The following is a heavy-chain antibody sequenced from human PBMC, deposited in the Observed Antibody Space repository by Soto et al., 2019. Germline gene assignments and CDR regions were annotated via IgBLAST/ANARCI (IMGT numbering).Heavy chain of an antibody. Sequence: SETLSLSCSVSGGSVRSGTYYWCWIRQPPGKGLEWIGSIYTSGSTNYNPSLKIRATISVHTSYIQFSLKLSSATAPARAAYYCARLVGQWMTGTTTWAQGTLVTVS. J-gene: IGHJ5*02. CDR1: GGSVRSGTYY. V-gene: IGHV4-61*01. CDR3: ARLVGQWMTGTTT. CDR2: IYTSGST. D-gene: IGHD4-4*01.